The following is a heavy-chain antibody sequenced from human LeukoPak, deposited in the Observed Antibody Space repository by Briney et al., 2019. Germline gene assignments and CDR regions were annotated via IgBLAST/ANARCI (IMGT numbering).Heavy chain of an antibody. Sequence: SETLSLTCAVYGGPFSGYYWSWIRQPPGKGLEWIGEINHSGSTNYNPSLKSRVTMSVDTSKNQFSLKLSSVTAADTAVYYCARDGPEGSIGYWGQGTLVTVSS. CDR1: GGPFSGYY. V-gene: IGHV4-34*01. D-gene: IGHD3-10*01. J-gene: IGHJ4*02. CDR3: ARDGPEGSIGY. CDR2: INHSGST.